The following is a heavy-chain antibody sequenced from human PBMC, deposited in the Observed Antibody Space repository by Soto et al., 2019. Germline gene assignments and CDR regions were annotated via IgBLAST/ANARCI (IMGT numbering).Heavy chain of an antibody. D-gene: IGHD4-4*01. CDR2: IGGDGDST. Sequence: PGWSLRLSCAASGFIFSNYAMNWVRQAPGKGLEWVSAIGGDGDSTYYADSVKVRFTISRDNSKNTVYLQMNSLRAEDTAVYYCAKDTSTVTTWGYYYYGMDVWGQGTTVTVSS. CDR1: GFIFSNYA. CDR3: AKDTSTVTTWGYYYYGMDV. J-gene: IGHJ6*02. V-gene: IGHV3-23*01.